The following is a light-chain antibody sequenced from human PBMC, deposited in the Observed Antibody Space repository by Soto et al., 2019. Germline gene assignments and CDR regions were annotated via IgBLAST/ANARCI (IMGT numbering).Light chain of an antibody. CDR2: GAS. CDR3: QQYYKWPPET. Sequence: EIVMTQSPASLSVSPGERATLSCRASQSVSRTLAWYQQKPGQAPRLLIYGASTRATGIPARFSGRGSGTDFTLTISSLQSEDFAVYYCQQYYKWPPETFGQGTKVEIK. V-gene: IGKV3-15*01. CDR1: QSVSRT. J-gene: IGKJ2*01.